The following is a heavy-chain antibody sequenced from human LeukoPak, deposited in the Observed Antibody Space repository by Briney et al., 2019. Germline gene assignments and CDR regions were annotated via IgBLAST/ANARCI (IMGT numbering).Heavy chain of an antibody. D-gene: IGHD6-6*01. Sequence: SVKVSFKASGGTFSSYTISWVRQAPGQGLEWMGRIIPILGIANYAQKFQGRVTITADKSTSTAYMELSSLRSHDTAVFYCAREEGHLVWFDPWGQGTLVTVSS. CDR3: AREEGHLVWFDP. CDR1: GGTFSSYT. V-gene: IGHV1-69*04. CDR2: IIPILGIA. J-gene: IGHJ5*02.